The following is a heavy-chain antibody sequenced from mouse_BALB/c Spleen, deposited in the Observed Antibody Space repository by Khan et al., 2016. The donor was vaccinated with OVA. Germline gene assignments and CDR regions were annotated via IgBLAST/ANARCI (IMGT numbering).Heavy chain of an antibody. V-gene: IGHV2-6-5*01. CDR2: IWGGGST. Sequence: QVQLKESGPGLVAPSQNLSITCTVSGFSLSDYGVSWICQPPGKGLEWLGVIWGGGSTYYNSAPKSRLSISKDNSKSQVFLKMSSLQSDDTAIFYCAKGVWSYYYTLDYWGQGTSVTVSS. J-gene: IGHJ4*01. CDR1: GFSLSDYG. CDR3: AKGVWSYYYTLDY.